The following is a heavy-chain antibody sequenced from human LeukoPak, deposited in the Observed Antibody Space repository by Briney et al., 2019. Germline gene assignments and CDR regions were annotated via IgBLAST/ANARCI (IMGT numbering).Heavy chain of an antibody. V-gene: IGHV3-23*01. CDR1: EFTFSNYA. J-gene: IGHJ4*02. CDR3: AKVSGYSYGRLDY. D-gene: IGHD5-18*01. Sequence: GGSLRLSCAASEFTFSNYAMSWVHQAPGKGLEWASAISGSGDNTYYVDSVKGRFTISRDNSKNTVYLQMDSLRDEDTAVYYCAKVSGYSYGRLDYWGQGTLVTVSS. CDR2: ISGSGDNT.